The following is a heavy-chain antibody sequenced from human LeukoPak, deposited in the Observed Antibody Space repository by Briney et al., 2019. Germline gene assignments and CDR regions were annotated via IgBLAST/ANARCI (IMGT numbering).Heavy chain of an antibody. D-gene: IGHD2-2*01. CDR3: ARHGPLSSSTEGLDV. CDR2: ISGYNGDT. V-gene: IGHV1-18*01. Sequence: ASVTVSCKASGYAFTSYGISWVRQAPGQGLEWMGWISGYNGDTNYAPNLQDRFTVTTDTSTNTAYMELRSLTSDDTAVYYCARHGPLSSSTEGLDVWGRGTTVTVSS. CDR1: GYAFTSYG. J-gene: IGHJ6*02.